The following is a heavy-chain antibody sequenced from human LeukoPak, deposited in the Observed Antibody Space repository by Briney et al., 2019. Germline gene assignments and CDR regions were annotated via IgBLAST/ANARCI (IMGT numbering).Heavy chain of an antibody. D-gene: IGHD6-19*01. CDR1: GGSFSDYY. CDR2: INHAGGT. J-gene: IGHJ3*02. V-gene: IGHV4-34*01. CDR3: ARDEAVAGGAFDI. Sequence: SETLSLTCAVYGGSFSDYYWSWIRQPPGKGLEWLGEINHAGGTNYNPSLKSRVTISVDTAKNQFSLNLSSVTAADAAVYYCARDEAVAGGAFDIWGQGTMVTVSS.